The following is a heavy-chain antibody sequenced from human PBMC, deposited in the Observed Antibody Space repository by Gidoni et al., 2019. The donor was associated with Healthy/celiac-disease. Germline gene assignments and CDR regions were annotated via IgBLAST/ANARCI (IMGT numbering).Heavy chain of an antibody. J-gene: IGHJ4*02. Sequence: QLQLPESGPGLVKPSETLSLTCTVPGGSISSSSYYWGWIRQPPGKGLEWIGSIYYSGSTYYNPSLKSRVTISVDTSKNQFSLKLSSVTAADTAVYYCARHVGATPPDYWGQGTLVTVSS. D-gene: IGHD1-26*01. V-gene: IGHV4-39*01. CDR1: GGSISSSSYY. CDR3: ARHVGATPPDY. CDR2: IYYSGST.